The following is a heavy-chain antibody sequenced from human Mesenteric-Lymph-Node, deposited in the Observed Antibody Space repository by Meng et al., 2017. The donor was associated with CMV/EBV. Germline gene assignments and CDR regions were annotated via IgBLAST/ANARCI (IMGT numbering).Heavy chain of an antibody. J-gene: IGHJ4*02. CDR2: IWYNGSNQ. V-gene: IGHV3-33*01. CDR1: GFTFSRYA. Sequence: GESLKISCAASGFTFSRYAMHWVRQAPGRGLEWVAVIWYNGSNQYYADAVRGRFTISRDNSKNILYMETNNLRAEDTAVYYCATLGVGTTEVFDHWGQGTLVTVSS. CDR3: ATLGVGTTEVFDH. D-gene: IGHD1-26*01.